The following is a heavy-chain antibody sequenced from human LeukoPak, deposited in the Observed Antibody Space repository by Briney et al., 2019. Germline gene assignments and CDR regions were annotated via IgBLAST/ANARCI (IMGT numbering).Heavy chain of an antibody. CDR1: GGSISSYY. Sequence: SETMSLTCTVSGGSISSYYWSWIRQPAGKGLEWIGRIYTSGSTNYNPSLKSRVTMSVDTSKNQFSLKLSSVTAADTAVYYCARFRAITGAFDIWGQGTMVTVSS. CDR2: IYTSGST. D-gene: IGHD3-3*01. J-gene: IGHJ3*02. CDR3: ARFRAITGAFDI. V-gene: IGHV4-4*07.